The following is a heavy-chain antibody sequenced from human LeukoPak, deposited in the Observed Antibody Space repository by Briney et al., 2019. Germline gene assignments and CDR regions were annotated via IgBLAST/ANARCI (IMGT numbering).Heavy chain of an antibody. CDR1: GRSISSYY. D-gene: IGHD4-17*01. V-gene: IGHV4-59*08. CDR2: IYYSGST. J-gene: IGHJ2*01. Sequence: SQTLSLTCTVSGRSISSYYWSWIRQPPGKGLEWIGYIYYSGSTNYNPSLKSRVTISVDTSKNQFSLKLSSVTAADTAVYYCASIGDYHWYFDLWGRGTLVTVSS. CDR3: ASIGDYHWYFDL.